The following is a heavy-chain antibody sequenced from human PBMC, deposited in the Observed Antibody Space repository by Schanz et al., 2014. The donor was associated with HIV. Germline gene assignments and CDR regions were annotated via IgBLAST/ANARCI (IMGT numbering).Heavy chain of an antibody. V-gene: IGHV3-33*01. CDR1: GFTFSSYA. CDR3: ARGLYGSSNYGMDV. CDR2: IWYDATNE. Sequence: QVQLVESGGGVVQPGRSLRLSCAASGFTFSSYAMHWVRQAPGTGLEWVAVIWYDATNEYYSDSVKGRFTISRDDSKNTLYLQMTSLRAEDTAVYYCARGLYGSSNYGMDVWGQGTTVTVSS. J-gene: IGHJ6*02. D-gene: IGHD6-6*01.